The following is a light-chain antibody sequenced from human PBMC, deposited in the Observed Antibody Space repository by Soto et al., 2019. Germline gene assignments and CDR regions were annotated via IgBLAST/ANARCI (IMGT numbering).Light chain of an antibody. CDR3: QQYDDSPGT. CDR1: QSISSSY. V-gene: IGKV3-20*01. J-gene: IGKJ1*01. CDR2: GAS. Sequence: NVLTQSPGTLSLSPGERATLSCRASQSISSSYLAWYQQKPGQAPRLLIYGASNRATAIPDRFSGSGSGTDFTLTISRLEPEDFAVYYCQQYDDSPGTFGQGTKVDIK.